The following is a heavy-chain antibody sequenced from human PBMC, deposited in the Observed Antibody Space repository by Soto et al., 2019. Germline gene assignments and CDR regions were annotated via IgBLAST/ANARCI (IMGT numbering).Heavy chain of an antibody. V-gene: IGHV3-23*01. Sequence: EVQLLESGGGLVQPGGSLRLSCVASGFTFGSHAMSWVRQAPGKGLEWVSAISGGGGTIYYADSVNSVKGRFTISRDNSKSTLYLQMNGLRAEDTAIYYCAKEKYDILTGPRWGIGYFENWGQGTLVTVSS. CDR3: AKEKYDILTGPRWGIGYFEN. CDR1: GFTFGSHA. D-gene: IGHD3-9*01. CDR2: ISGGGGTI. J-gene: IGHJ4*02.